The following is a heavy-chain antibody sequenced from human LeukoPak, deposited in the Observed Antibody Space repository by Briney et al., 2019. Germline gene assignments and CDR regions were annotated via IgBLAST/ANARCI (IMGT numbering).Heavy chain of an antibody. Sequence: PSETLSLTCTVSGGSISSSSYYWGWIRQPPGKGLEWIGSIYYSGGTYYNPSLKSRVTISVDTSKNQFSLKLSSVTAADTAVYYCARDRQWLTSGESYYYGMDVWGQGTTVTVSS. J-gene: IGHJ6*02. V-gene: IGHV4-39*07. CDR1: GGSISSSSYY. CDR3: ARDRQWLTSGESYYYGMDV. CDR2: IYYSGGT. D-gene: IGHD6-19*01.